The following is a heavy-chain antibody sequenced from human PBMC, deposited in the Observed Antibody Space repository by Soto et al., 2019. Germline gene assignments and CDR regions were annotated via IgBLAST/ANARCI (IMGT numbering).Heavy chain of an antibody. D-gene: IGHD2-15*01. J-gene: IGHJ4*01. V-gene: IGHV3-23*01. CDR1: GFTFSSYA. CDR3: AKRRGAGGHFDY. CDR2: VSIGGST. Sequence: GGSLRLSCAASGFTFSSYAMGWVRQGPGKGLEWVAVVSIGGSTHYADSVRGRFTISRDNSKNTLSLQMNSLTAEDTAVYFCAKRRGAGGHFDYWGHGALITVSS.